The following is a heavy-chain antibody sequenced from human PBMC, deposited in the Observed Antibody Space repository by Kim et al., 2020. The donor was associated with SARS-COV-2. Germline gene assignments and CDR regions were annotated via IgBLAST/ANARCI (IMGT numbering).Heavy chain of an antibody. CDR3: ARVHSPRGSYGRAYYFDY. D-gene: IGHD1-26*01. Sequence: RSRVTMSVDTSKNQFSLKLSSVTAADTAVYYCARVHSPRGSYGRAYYFDYWGQGTLVTVSS. V-gene: IGHV4-4*06. J-gene: IGHJ4*02.